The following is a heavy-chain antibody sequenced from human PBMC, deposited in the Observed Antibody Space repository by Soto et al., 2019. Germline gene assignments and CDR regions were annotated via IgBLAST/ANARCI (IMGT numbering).Heavy chain of an antibody. J-gene: IGHJ6*02. CDR1: GGSINSGGYY. CDR3: AKVCGGDCHNDMDV. Sequence: QVQLQESGPGLVKPSQTLSLTCTVSGGSINSGGYYWSWIRQHPGKGLEWIGYIYYSGSTYYNPYLKSGFTISVDTSKNQFSLKRSSVTAAVTAVYYCAKVCGGDCHNDMDVWGQGTTVTVSS. CDR2: IYYSGST. D-gene: IGHD2-21*02. V-gene: IGHV4-31*03.